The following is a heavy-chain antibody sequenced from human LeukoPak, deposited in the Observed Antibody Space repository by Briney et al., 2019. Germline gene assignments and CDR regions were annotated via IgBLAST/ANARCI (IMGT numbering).Heavy chain of an antibody. CDR2: ISAYNGNT. V-gene: IGHV1-18*01. CDR1: GYTFTSYS. CDR3: ARVTILVATGTDWFDP. Sequence: GASVTVSCTASGYTFTSYSISWVRQAPGQGPEWMGWISAYNGNTNYAQKLQGRVTMTTDTSTSTAYMELRSLRSDDTAVYYCARVTILVATGTDWFDPWGQGTLVTVSS. J-gene: IGHJ5*02. D-gene: IGHD2-8*02.